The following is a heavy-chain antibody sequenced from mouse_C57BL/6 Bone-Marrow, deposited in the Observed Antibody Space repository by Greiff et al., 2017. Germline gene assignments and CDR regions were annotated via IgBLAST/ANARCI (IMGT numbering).Heavy chain of an antibody. CDR1: GFNIKDDY. CDR2: IDPENGDT. CDR3: TVFYYDYSYYFDC. D-gene: IGHD2-4*01. V-gene: IGHV14-4*01. Sequence: DVKLQESGAELVRPGASVKLSCTASGFNIKDDYMHWVKQRPEQGLEWIGWIDPENGDTEYASKFQGKATITADTSSNTAYLQLSSLTSEDTAVYYCTVFYYDYSYYFDCWGQGTTLTVSS. J-gene: IGHJ2*01.